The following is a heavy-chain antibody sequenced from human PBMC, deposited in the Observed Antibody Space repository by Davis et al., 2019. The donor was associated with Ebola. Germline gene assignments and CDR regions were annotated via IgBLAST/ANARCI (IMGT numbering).Heavy chain of an antibody. CDR3: ARDGYYDFWSGYSHPVY. Sequence: PGGSLRLSCTASRFTFSNYWMSWVRQAPGKGLEWVANIKEDGSERNYVDSVKGRFTISRDNSKNTLYLQMNSLRAEDTAVYYCARDGYYDFWSGYSHPVYWGQGTLVTVSS. CDR2: IKEDGSER. V-gene: IGHV3-7*01. J-gene: IGHJ4*02. D-gene: IGHD3-3*01. CDR1: RFTFSNYW.